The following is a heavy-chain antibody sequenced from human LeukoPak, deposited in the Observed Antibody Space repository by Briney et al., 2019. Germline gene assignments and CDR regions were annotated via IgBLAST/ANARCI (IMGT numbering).Heavy chain of an antibody. CDR2: VSWNNGSI. CDR3: AKDIYEEGNYDETNIEGAFDH. J-gene: IGHJ4*02. Sequence: PGRSLRLSCAASGFTFDDYAMHWVRQAPGKGLEWVSGVSWNNGSIGYADSVKGRFTISRDNAKNSVYLQMNSLRPEDMALYYCAKDIYEEGNYDETNIEGAFDHWGQGTLVTVSS. V-gene: IGHV3-9*03. CDR1: GFTFDDYA. D-gene: IGHD1-7*01.